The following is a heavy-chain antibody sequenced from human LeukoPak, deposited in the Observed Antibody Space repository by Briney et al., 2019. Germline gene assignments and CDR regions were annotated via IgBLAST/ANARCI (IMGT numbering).Heavy chain of an antibody. Sequence: SETLSLTCTVSGGSISSYYWSWTRQPAGKGLEWIGRIYTSGSTNYNPSLKSRVTMSVDTSKNQFSLKLTSVTAADTAVYYCARIPTTVYYYMDVWGKGTTVTVSS. CDR2: IYTSGST. CDR1: GGSISSYY. V-gene: IGHV4-4*07. CDR3: ARIPTTVYYYMDV. J-gene: IGHJ6*03. D-gene: IGHD1-1*01.